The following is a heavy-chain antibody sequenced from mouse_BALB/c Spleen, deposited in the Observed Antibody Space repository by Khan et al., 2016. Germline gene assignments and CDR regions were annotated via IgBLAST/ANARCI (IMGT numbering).Heavy chain of an antibody. CDR2: ISYSGST. V-gene: IGHV3-2*02. CDR3: ARSAGGDKDAMDY. J-gene: IGHJ4*01. D-gene: IGHD1-3*01. Sequence: EVQLQESGPGLVKPSQSLSLTCTVTGYSITRDYAWNWIRQLPGNRLEWMGYISYSGSTSYNPSFKSRITITRDPSNNQFFLQLNSVTSEDSATYYCARSAGGDKDAMDYWGQGTSVTVSS. CDR1: GYSITRDYA.